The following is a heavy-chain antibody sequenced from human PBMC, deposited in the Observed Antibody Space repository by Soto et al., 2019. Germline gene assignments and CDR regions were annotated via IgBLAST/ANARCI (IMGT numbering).Heavy chain of an antibody. V-gene: IGHV1-8*01. CDR1: GYTFTSYD. D-gene: IGHD2-8*01. CDR2: MNPNSGNT. J-gene: IGHJ4*02. CDR3: ARGHSTNDGYYFDY. Sequence: QVQLVQSGAEVKKPGASVKVSCKASGYTFTSYDINWVRQATGQGLEWMGWMNPNSGNTGYAQKFQGRVTMTRNTSISTAYMELSSLGSEDTAVYYCARGHSTNDGYYFDYWGQGTLVTVSS.